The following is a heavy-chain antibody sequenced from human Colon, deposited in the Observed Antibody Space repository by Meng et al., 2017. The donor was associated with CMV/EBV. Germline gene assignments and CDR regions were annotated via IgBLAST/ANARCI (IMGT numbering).Heavy chain of an antibody. V-gene: IGHV4-30-4*08. CDR1: GGTTSSGDYY. CDR3: AREALGFCTSDSCYSAFDV. Sequence: SETLSLTCTVSGGTTSSGDYYWTWIRQPPGKGLEWIGNIYYTGTTHYNPSLESRVAISLDTSKNQFSLNLRSVTAADSAVYYCAREALGFCTSDSCYSAFDVWGRGTTVTVSS. CDR2: IYYTGTT. J-gene: IGHJ6*02. D-gene: IGHD2-2*02.